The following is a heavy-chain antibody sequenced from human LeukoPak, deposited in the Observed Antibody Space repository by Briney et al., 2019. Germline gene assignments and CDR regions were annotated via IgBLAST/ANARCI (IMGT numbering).Heavy chain of an antibody. J-gene: IGHJ4*02. D-gene: IGHD1-26*01. Sequence: GGSLRLSCAASGFTFSDHYMDWVRQAPGKGLEWVGRARNKANSHTTEYAAPVKGRFTISRDDSKNSLYLQMNSLKTEDTAVYYCARGPTGSYSNFDYWGQGTLVTVSS. CDR3: ARGPTGSYSNFDY. CDR2: ARNKANSHTT. CDR1: GFTFSDHY. V-gene: IGHV3-72*01.